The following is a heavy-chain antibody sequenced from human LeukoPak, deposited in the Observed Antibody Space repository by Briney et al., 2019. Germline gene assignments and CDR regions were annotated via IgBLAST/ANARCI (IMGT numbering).Heavy chain of an antibody. CDR3: AREGYCSGGSCLYYYYYYMDV. J-gene: IGHJ6*03. V-gene: IGHV4-30-4*08. Sequence: PSQTLSLTCTVSGGSISSGDYYWSWIRQPPGKGLEWIGYIYYSGSTYYNPSLKSRVTISVDTSKNQFSLRLSSVTAADTAVYYCAREGYCSGGSCLYYYYYYMDVWGKGTTVTVSS. CDR2: IYYSGST. CDR1: GGSISSGDYY. D-gene: IGHD2-15*01.